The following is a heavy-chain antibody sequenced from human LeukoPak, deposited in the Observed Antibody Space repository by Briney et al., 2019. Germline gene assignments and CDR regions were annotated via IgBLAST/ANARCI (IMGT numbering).Heavy chain of an antibody. CDR3: ARLGVAVAGTKYFQH. Sequence: GESLQISSKGSGCSFTSYWIGWLRRMPGKGLVWMGIIYPGDSDTRYSPSFQGQVTISADKSISTAYLQWSSLKASDTAMYYCARLGVAVAGTKYFQHWGQGTLVTVSS. V-gene: IGHV5-51*01. J-gene: IGHJ1*01. CDR2: IYPGDSDT. CDR1: GCSFTSYW. D-gene: IGHD6-19*01.